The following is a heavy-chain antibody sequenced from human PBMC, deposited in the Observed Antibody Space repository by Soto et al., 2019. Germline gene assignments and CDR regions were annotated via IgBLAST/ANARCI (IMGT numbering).Heavy chain of an antibody. Sequence: GSLRLSCAASGFTFSDYYMIWIRQAPGKGLEWVSYISSRSDYTNYADSVKGRFTISRDNAKNSLYLQLTSLRAEDTAVYYCARVRRLASDAFDIWGQGTMVTVSS. CDR1: GFTFSDYY. CDR2: ISSRSDYT. CDR3: ARVRRLASDAFDI. D-gene: IGHD4-17*01. J-gene: IGHJ3*02. V-gene: IGHV3-11*05.